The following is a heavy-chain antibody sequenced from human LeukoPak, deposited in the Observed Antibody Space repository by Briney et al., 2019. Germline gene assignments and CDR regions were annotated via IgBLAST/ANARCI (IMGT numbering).Heavy chain of an antibody. J-gene: IGHJ4*02. D-gene: IGHD5-24*01. CDR3: ARGLGWLQLDYFDF. Sequence: SETLSLTCTVSGGSISSGDNYWTWIRRHPGKGLEWIGCIYYSGSTYYNPSLKSRVTISADTSKNQFSLKLSSVTAADTAVYYCARGLGWLQLDYFDFWGQGTLVTVSS. CDR2: IYYSGST. V-gene: IGHV4-31*03. CDR1: GGSISSGDNY.